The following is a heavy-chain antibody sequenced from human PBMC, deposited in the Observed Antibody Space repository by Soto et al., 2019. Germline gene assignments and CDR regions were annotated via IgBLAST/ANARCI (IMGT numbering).Heavy chain of an antibody. CDR2: IIPIFGTA. J-gene: IGHJ6*02. D-gene: IGHD2-21*01. V-gene: IGHV1-69*01. CDR1: GGTFSSYA. CDR3: ARAQELWGGYYYYYGMDV. Sequence: QVQLVQSGTEVKKPGSSVKVSCKASGGTFSSYAISWVRQAPGQGLEWMGGIIPIFGTANYAQKFQGRVTITADESTSTAYMELSSLRSEDTAVYYCARAQELWGGYYYYYGMDVWGQGTTVTVSS.